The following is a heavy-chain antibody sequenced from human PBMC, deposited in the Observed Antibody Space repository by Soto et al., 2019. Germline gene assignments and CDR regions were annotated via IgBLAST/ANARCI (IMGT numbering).Heavy chain of an antibody. D-gene: IGHD1-26*01. CDR1: GDTFRHYV. CDR3: ARIGVGSRR. Sequence: VQMVQSGAEVKEPGSSVKVSCKNSGDTFRHYVMSWVRQAPGQGLEWRGSVAPISGTPNYAERFEGRLTMSADAGTSTMYMELRSLKHDDTAVYYCARIGVGSRRWVKGTMVTVS. CDR2: VAPISGTP. V-gene: IGHV1-69*18. J-gene: IGHJ3*01.